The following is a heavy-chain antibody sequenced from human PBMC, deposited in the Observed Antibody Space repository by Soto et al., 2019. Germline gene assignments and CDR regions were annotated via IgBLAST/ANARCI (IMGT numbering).Heavy chain of an antibody. J-gene: IGHJ5*02. CDR3: AKGVDYSSSGNWFDP. CDR1: GFTFSSYA. Sequence: GGSLRLSCAASGFTFSSYAMSWVRQAPGKGLEWVSAISGSGGSTYYADSVKGRFTISRDNSKNTLYLQMNSLRAEDTAVYYCAKGVDYSSSGNWFDPWGQGTLVTVSS. CDR2: ISGSGGST. V-gene: IGHV3-23*01. D-gene: IGHD6-13*01.